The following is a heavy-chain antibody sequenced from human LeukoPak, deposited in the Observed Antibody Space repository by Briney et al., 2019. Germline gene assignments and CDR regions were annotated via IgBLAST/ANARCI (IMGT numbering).Heavy chain of an antibody. Sequence: PSETLSPTCTVSGYSISSGYYWGWIPQPPGKGRGWIGIIYYSGSTYYNPSLKSRVTISVDTSKNQFSLKLSSVTAAGTAVYYCATHPLMRARYYFDYWGQGTLVTVSS. CDR1: GYSISSGYY. CDR3: ATHPLMRARYYFDY. CDR2: IYYSGST. V-gene: IGHV4-38-2*02. J-gene: IGHJ4*02.